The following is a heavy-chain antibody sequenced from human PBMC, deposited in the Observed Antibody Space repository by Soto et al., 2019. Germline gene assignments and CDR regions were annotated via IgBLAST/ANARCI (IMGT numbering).Heavy chain of an antibody. CDR2: ISAYNGNT. CDR3: ARAYCGGDCYSYVDAFDI. Sequence: AASVKVSCKASGYTFTSYGISWVRQAPGQGLEWMGWISAYNGNTNYAQKLQGRVTMTTDTSTSTAYMELRSLRSDDTAVYYCARAYCGGDCYSYVDAFDIWGQGTMVTVSS. V-gene: IGHV1-18*04. D-gene: IGHD2-21*02. CDR1: GYTFTSYG. J-gene: IGHJ3*02.